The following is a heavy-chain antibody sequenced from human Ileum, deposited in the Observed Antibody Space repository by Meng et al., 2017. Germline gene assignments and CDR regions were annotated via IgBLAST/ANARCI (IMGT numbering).Heavy chain of an antibody. J-gene: IGHJ3*01. Sequence: QVQLQQSGPGLVRPSQTLSLTCAISGASVSSSSDAWNWIRQSPSRGLEWLGRTYYRSKWYYGYAVSQRSRLTINPDTSKNQFSLQLNSVTPEDTAVYYCAKNTHTGFDVWGQGTMVT. CDR3: AKNTHTGFDV. CDR2: TYYRSKWYY. D-gene: IGHD5-18*01. CDR1: GASVSSSSDA. V-gene: IGHV6-1*01.